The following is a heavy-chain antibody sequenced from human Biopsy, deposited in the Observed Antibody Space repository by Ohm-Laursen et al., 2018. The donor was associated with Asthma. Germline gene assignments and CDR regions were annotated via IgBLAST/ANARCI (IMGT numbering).Heavy chain of an antibody. Sequence: GSLRLSCTASGFTFSSYSMNWVRQAPGKGLGWVSYISSSSSTIYYADSVKGRFTISRDNAKNSLYLQMNSLRDEDTAVYYCARPRWGPYGYWGQGTLVTVSS. CDR2: ISSSSSTI. CDR1: GFTFSSYS. J-gene: IGHJ4*02. D-gene: IGHD4-17*01. V-gene: IGHV3-48*02. CDR3: ARPRWGPYGY.